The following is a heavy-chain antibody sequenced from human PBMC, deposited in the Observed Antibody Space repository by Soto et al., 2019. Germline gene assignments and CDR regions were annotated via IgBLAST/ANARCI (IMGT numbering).Heavy chain of an antibody. CDR2: ISAYNGNT. V-gene: IGHV1-18*01. CDR3: GRAGVATVTHPLGRGPNYYYYGMDV. J-gene: IGHJ6*02. CDR1: GYTFTSYG. Sequence: ASVKVSCKASGYTFTSYGISWVRQAPGQGLEWMGWISAYNGNTNYAQKLQGRVTMTTDTSTSTAYMELRSLRSDDTAVYYCGRAGVATVTHPLGRGPNYYYYGMDVWGQGTTVTVSS. D-gene: IGHD4-4*01.